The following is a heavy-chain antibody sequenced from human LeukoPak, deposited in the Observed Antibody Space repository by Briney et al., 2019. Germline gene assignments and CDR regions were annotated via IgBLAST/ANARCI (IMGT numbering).Heavy chain of an antibody. D-gene: IGHD2-15*01. Sequence: ASVKVSCKASGYTFTSYGISWVRQAPGQGLEWMGWISGYNGNTNYAQKLQGRVTMTTDTSTSTAYMELRSLRSDDTAVYYCARVDCSGGSCYSDFDYWGQGTLVTVSS. J-gene: IGHJ4*02. CDR2: ISGYNGNT. CDR1: GYTFTSYG. V-gene: IGHV1-18*01. CDR3: ARVDCSGGSCYSDFDY.